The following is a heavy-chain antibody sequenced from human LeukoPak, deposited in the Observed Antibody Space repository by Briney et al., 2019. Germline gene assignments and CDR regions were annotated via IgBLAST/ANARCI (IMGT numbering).Heavy chain of an antibody. D-gene: IGHD6-13*01. J-gene: IGHJ4*02. V-gene: IGHV1-18*01. CDR1: GYTFTSYG. CDR2: ISAYNGNT. Sequence: SSVKVSCKASGYTFTSYGISWVRQAPGQGLEWMGWISAYNGNTNYAQKLQGRVTMTTDTSTSTAYMELRSLRSDDTAVYYCARGGSSSWITDYFDYWGQGTLVTVPS. CDR3: ARGGSSSWITDYFDY.